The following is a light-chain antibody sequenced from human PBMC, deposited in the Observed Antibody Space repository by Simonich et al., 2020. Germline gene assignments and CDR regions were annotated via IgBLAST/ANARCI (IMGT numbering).Light chain of an antibody. V-gene: IGKV1-5*03. J-gene: IGKJ2*01. CDR3: QQYNSYST. CDR1: QRISSY. CDR2: KAS. Sequence: DIQMTHSPSSLSASVGDRDTINCLAIQRISSYLNWYQQKQRKAPKLLIYKASSLESGVPSRFSGSGSGTEFTLTISSLQPDDFATYYCQQYNSYSTFGQGTKLEIK.